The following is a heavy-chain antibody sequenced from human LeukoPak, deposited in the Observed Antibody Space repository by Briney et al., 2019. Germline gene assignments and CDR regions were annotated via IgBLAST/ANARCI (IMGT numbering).Heavy chain of an antibody. CDR1: GSSISSGYY. V-gene: IGHV4-38-2*02. CDR3: ARGTEAGSFYYAY. J-gene: IGHJ4*02. Sequence: SETLSLTCTVSGSSISSGYYWNWIRQPPGKGLEWIGSVYHSGSTYYTPSLKSRAAMSVDTSKNQFSLKLSSVTAADTAVYYCARGTEAGSFYYAYWGQGALVTVSA. D-gene: IGHD1-26*01. CDR2: VYHSGST.